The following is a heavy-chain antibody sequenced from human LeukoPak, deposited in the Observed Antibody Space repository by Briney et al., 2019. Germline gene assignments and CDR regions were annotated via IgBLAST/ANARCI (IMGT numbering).Heavy chain of an antibody. CDR3: AKSRFTVTPTLFDY. V-gene: IGHV3-30*18. CDR1: GSTFSSYG. Sequence: GGSLKLSCAASGSTFSSYGMHWVRQAPGKGLEWVAVISYDGSNKYYADSVKGRFTISRDNSKNTLYLQMNSLRAEDTAVYYCAKSRFTVTPTLFDYWGQGTLVTVSS. CDR2: ISYDGSNK. J-gene: IGHJ4*02. D-gene: IGHD4-11*01.